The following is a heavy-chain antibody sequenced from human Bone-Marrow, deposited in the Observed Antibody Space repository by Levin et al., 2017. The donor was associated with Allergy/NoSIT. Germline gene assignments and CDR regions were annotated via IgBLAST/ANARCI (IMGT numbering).Heavy chain of an antibody. CDR3: ASLTAAAGRRFY. V-gene: IGHV3-30-3*01. CDR2: ISYDGSNK. Sequence: GGSLRLSCAASGFTFSSYAMHWVRQAPGKGLEWVAVISYDGSNKYYADSVKGRFTISRDNSKNTLYLQMNSLRAEDTAVYYCASLTAAAGRRFYWGQGTLVTVSS. D-gene: IGHD6-13*01. J-gene: IGHJ4*02. CDR1: GFTFSSYA.